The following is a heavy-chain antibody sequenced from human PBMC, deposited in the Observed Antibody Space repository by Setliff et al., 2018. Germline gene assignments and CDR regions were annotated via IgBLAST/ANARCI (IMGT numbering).Heavy chain of an antibody. V-gene: IGHV3-30-3*01. CDR1: GFTFGSTA. CDR2: ITFDGSNK. D-gene: IGHD6-19*01. CDR3: AKDRGTGWYMVFN. J-gene: IGHJ4*02. Sequence: GGSLRLSCAASGFTFGSTAMHWVRQAPGKGLEWVALITFDGSNKYYTDSVKGRFTISRDISKNTLYLQMNSLRPEDTAVYYCAKDRGTGWYMVFNWGQGTLGTVSS.